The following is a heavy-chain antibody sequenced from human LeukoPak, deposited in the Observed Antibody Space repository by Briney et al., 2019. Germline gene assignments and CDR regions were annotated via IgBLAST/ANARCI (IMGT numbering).Heavy chain of an antibody. CDR1: GFTFSSYG. J-gene: IGHJ4*02. Sequence: HSGGSLRLSCAASGFTFSSYGMSWVRQAPGKGLEWVSAISGSGGSTYYADSVKGRFTISRDNSKNTLYLQMNSQRAEDTAVYYCANYVRGYNWNDRAKIPKYFDYWGQGTLVTVSS. D-gene: IGHD1-1*01. V-gene: IGHV3-23*01. CDR3: ANYVRGYNWNDRAKIPKYFDY. CDR2: ISGSGGST.